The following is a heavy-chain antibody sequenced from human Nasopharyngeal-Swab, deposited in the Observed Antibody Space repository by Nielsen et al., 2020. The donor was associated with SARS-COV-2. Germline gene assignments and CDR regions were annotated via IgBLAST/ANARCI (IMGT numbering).Heavy chain of an antibody. Sequence: ASVKVSCKASGYTFTSYAMNWVRQAPGQGLEWMGWINTNTGNPTYAQGFTGRFVFSLDTSVSTAYLQISSLKVEDTAVYYCARDLSGYDAFYYYYYMDVWGKGTTVTVSS. V-gene: IGHV7-4-1*02. CDR2: INTNTGNP. J-gene: IGHJ6*03. CDR1: GYTFTSYA. CDR3: ARDLSGYDAFYYYYYMDV. D-gene: IGHD5-12*01.